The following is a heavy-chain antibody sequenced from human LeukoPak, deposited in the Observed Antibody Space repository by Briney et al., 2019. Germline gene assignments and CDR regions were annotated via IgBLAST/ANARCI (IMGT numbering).Heavy chain of an antibody. V-gene: IGHV1-2*02. J-gene: IGHJ3*02. CDR1: EYTFTGNF. CDR3: ARGGIEVPAFDI. Sequence: ASVKVSCKASEYTFTGNFIHWVRQAPGQGLEWVGLINPKSGDTTYAQRFQGRLTLTRDTSLRTAFMELGSLGSDDTAVYYCARGGIEVPAFDIWGRGTMVTVSS. CDR2: INPKSGDT. D-gene: IGHD1-26*01.